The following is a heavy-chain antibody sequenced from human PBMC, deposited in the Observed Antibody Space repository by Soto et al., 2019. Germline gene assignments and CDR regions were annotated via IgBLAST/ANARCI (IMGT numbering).Heavy chain of an antibody. D-gene: IGHD3-3*01. CDR3: TGGGGLLETD. CDR2: IKQDGSEE. CDR1: GFSSSPFW. Sequence: EVQLVESGGGLVQPGGSLRLSCADSGFSSSPFWMTWVRQAPGKGLEWVALIKQDGSEELYVDSVKGRFTISRDNAKSSVYLQMASMRVEDTAVYYCTGGGGLLETDWGQGTLVTISS. J-gene: IGHJ4*02. V-gene: IGHV3-7*04.